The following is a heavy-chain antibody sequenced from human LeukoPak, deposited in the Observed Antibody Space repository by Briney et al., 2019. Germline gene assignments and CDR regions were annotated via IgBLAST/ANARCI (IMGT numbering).Heavy chain of an antibody. J-gene: IGHJ4*02. Sequence: SETLSLTCAVSGGSISSSTNWWSWVRQPPGKGLEWIGEIYHSGGTNYNPSLKSRVTISVDTSKNQFSLKLSSVTAADTAVYYCGGDYYDSLVRDYWGQGTLVTVSS. V-gene: IGHV4-4*02. CDR1: GGSISSSTNW. CDR2: IYHSGGT. D-gene: IGHD3-22*01. CDR3: GGDYYDSLVRDY.